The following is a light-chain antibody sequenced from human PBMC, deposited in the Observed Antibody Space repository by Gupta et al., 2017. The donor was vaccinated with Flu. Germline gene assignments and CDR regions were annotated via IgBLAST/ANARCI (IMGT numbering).Light chain of an antibody. V-gene: IGKV2-28*01. Sequence: DIVMTQPPLSLPVTPGEPASTSCRFSQILVAGNGNNYLDWYLQKPGQSPQLLIYWGSYRASGVPDRFSGSGSGTDFTLKISRVEAEDVGIYYCKQSLQTPYSFGQGTKLEIK. CDR3: KQSLQTPYS. J-gene: IGKJ2*03. CDR2: WGS. CDR1: QILVAGNGNNY.